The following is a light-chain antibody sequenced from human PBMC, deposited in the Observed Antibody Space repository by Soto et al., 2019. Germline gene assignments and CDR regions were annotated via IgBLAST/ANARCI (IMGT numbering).Light chain of an antibody. CDR1: QSISSW. Sequence: DIQMTQSPSTLSASVGDRVTITCRASQSISSWLAWYQQKPGKPPKLLIYEASSLESGVSSRFSGSGSGTEFTLTIRARQPDVFAIYSCQQYSDYYTFGQGPRWIS. CDR2: EAS. CDR3: QQYSDYYT. J-gene: IGKJ3*01. V-gene: IGKV1-5*01.